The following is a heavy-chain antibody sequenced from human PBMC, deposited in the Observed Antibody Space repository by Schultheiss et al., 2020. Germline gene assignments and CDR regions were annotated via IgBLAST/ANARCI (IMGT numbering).Heavy chain of an antibody. CDR1: GFTFSSYG. J-gene: IGHJ6*02. Sequence: GGSLRLSCAASGFTFSSYGMHWVRQAPGKGLEWVSAISGSGGSTYYADSVKGRFTISRDNSKNTLYLQMNSLRAEDTAVYYCAKEWNWNYVGYYYGMDVWGQGTTVTVAS. CDR2: ISGSGGST. V-gene: IGHV3-23*01. D-gene: IGHD1-7*01. CDR3: AKEWNWNYVGYYYGMDV.